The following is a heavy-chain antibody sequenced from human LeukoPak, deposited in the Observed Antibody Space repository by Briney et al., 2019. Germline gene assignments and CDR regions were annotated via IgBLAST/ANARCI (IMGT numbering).Heavy chain of an antibody. CDR2: ISNNGATT. J-gene: IGHJ4*02. CDR1: GFTFTSYP. V-gene: IGHV3-64D*06. Sequence: GGSLRLSCSVSGFTFTSYPMHWVRQAPGKGPEFVSAISNNGATTYYADSVKGRFTISRDNSKNVLYLQMSRLRTDDTALYYCVNDLKVDLYDYFDYWGQGTLVTVSS. D-gene: IGHD2-8*01. CDR3: VNDLKVDLYDYFDY.